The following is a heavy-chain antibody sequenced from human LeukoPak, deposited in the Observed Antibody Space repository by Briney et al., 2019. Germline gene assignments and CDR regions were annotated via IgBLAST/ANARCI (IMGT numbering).Heavy chain of an antibody. J-gene: IGHJ5*02. V-gene: IGHV1-2*02. CDR1: GYTFTGYY. D-gene: IGHD3-10*01. Sequence: ASVKVSCKPSGYTFTGYYMHWVGQAPGQGLEWMGWINPNSGGTNYAQKFQGRVTMTRDTSISTAYMELSRLRSDDTAVYYCARAPSITMVRGVITSISLDPWGQGTLVTVSS. CDR3: ARAPSITMVRGVITSISLDP. CDR2: INPNSGGT.